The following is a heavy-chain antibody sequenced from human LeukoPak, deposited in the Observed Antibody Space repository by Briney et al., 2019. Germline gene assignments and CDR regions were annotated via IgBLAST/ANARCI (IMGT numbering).Heavy chain of an antibody. CDR3: ARTMTGDSGSNHSDH. J-gene: IGHJ4*02. V-gene: IGHV1-2*02. CDR1: GYTFTAYF. D-gene: IGHD1-26*01. Sequence: ASVKVSCKASGYTFTAYFIHWVRQAPGQGLEWMAWINPNSGGTNYAQKFQGRITMTRDTSISTAYMELSRLRSDDTAVYYCARTMTGDSGSNHSDHWGQGSSVSVSS. CDR2: INPNSGGT.